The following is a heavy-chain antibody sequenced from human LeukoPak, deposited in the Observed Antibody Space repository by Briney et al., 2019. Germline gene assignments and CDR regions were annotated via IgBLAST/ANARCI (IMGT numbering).Heavy chain of an antibody. CDR2: IKQDESEK. J-gene: IGHJ4*02. Sequence: GGSLRLSCAASGFTLSNCWMSWVRQAPGKGLEWVANIKQDESEKYYVDSVKGRFTISRDDAKNSLYLQMNSLRAEDTAVYYCARDFGIFDCWGQGTLVTVSS. CDR3: ARDFGIFDC. D-gene: IGHD3-10*01. V-gene: IGHV3-7*01. CDR1: GFTLSNCW.